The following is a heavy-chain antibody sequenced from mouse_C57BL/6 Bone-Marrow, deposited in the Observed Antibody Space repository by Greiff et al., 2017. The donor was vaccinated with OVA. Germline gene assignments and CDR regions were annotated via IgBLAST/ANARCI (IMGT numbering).Heavy chain of an antibody. CDR1: GYTFTSYG. CDR2: IYPRSGNT. J-gene: IGHJ2*01. D-gene: IGHD3-2*02. Sequence: VNLVESGAELARPGASVKLSCKASGYTFTSYGISWVKQRTGQGLEWIGEIYPRSGNTYYNEKFKGKATLTADKSSSTAYMELRSLTSEDSAVYFCANSSGYVYFDYWGQGTTLTVSS. CDR3: ANSSGYVYFDY. V-gene: IGHV1-81*01.